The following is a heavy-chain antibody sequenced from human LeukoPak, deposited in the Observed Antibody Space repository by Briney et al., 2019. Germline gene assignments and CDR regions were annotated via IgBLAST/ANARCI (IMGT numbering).Heavy chain of an antibody. CDR2: ISYDGSNK. J-gene: IGHJ4*02. Sequence: GGSLRLSCAASGFTFSSYAMHLVRQAPSKGLEWVAVISYDGSNKYYADSVKGRFTISRDNSKNTLYLQMNSLRAEDTAVYYCARVPSTHSDSSWPYYFDYWGQGTLVTVSS. V-gene: IGHV3-30-3*01. D-gene: IGHD6-13*01. CDR1: GFTFSSYA. CDR3: ARVPSTHSDSSWPYYFDY.